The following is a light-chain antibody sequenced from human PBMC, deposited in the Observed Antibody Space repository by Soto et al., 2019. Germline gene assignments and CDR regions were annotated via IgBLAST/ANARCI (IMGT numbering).Light chain of an antibody. V-gene: IGKV3-11*01. CDR1: QSVSSY. Sequence: EIVLTHSPATPSXXPGSRSTRSCTASQSVSSYLAWYQQKPGQAPRLLIYDASNRATGIPARFSGSGSGTDFTLTISSLEPEDFAVYYCQQRSNWPPITFGQGTRLAIK. CDR2: DAS. CDR3: QQRSNWPPIT. J-gene: IGKJ5*01.